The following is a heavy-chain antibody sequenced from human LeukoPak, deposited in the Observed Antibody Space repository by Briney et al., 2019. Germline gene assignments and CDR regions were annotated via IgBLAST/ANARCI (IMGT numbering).Heavy chain of an antibody. CDR3: ARVSF. CDR1: GFTFSEYY. Sequence: PGGSLRLSCAASGFTFSEYYMSWIRQAPGKGLEWVSYISSSGDTIYYADSVKGRFTISRDNAKNSLYLQMNSLRAKDTAVYYCARVSFWGQGTMVTVSS. CDR2: ISSSGDTI. V-gene: IGHV3-11*01. J-gene: IGHJ3*01.